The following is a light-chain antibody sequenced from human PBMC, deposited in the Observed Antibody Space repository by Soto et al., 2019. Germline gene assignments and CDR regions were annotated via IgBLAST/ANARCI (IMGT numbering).Light chain of an antibody. CDR3: QQSFSIPFT. J-gene: IGKJ3*01. V-gene: IGKV1-39*01. CDR2: AAS. CDR1: QGIRND. Sequence: DIQMTQSPSSLSASVGDRVTITCRASQGIRNDLGWYQQKPGKAPKLLIYAASYLQSGVPSRFSGSESGTDFTLNISDLRPEDFATYYCQQSFSIPFTFGPGTKVDIK.